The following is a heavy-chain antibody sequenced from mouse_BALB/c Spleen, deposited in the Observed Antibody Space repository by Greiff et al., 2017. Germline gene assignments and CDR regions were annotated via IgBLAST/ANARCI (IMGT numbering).Heavy chain of an antibody. Sequence: EVKLVESGAELVKPGASVKLSCTASGFNIKDTYMHWVKQRPEQGLEWIGRIDPANGNTKYDPKFQGKATITADTSSNTAYLQLSSLTSEDTAVYYCASTWEAFDYWGQGTTLTVSS. D-gene: IGHD4-1*01. CDR3: ASTWEAFDY. CDR2: IDPANGNT. J-gene: IGHJ2*01. V-gene: IGHV14-3*02. CDR1: GFNIKDTY.